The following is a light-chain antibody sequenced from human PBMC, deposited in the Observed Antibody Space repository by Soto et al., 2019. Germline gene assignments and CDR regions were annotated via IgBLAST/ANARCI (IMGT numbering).Light chain of an antibody. Sequence: EIVMTQSPATLSVSPGERATLSCRASQSVYTDLAWYQQKPGQAPGLLIYGAFSRATGISARFSGSGSGTEFTLTISSLQSEDFAAYYCQQYHNWPLTFGQGTKVQS. CDR3: QQYHNWPLT. CDR1: QSVYTD. V-gene: IGKV3-15*01. J-gene: IGKJ1*01. CDR2: GAF.